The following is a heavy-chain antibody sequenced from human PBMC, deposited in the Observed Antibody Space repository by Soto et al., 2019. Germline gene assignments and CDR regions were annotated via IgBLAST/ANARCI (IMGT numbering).Heavy chain of an antibody. Sequence: GGSLRLSCAASGFTFSTYSMNWVRQAPGKGLEWVSYIRSSSSIIYYADSVKGRFTISRDNAKNSLYLQMNSLRAEDTAVYYCAARIGDCSGGSCYPYFDYWGQGTLVTVSS. J-gene: IGHJ4*02. CDR2: IRSSSSII. D-gene: IGHD2-15*01. CDR3: AARIGDCSGGSCYPYFDY. V-gene: IGHV3-48*01. CDR1: GFTFSTYS.